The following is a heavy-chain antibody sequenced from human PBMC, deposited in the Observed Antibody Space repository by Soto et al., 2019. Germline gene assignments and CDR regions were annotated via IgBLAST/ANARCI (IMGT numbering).Heavy chain of an antibody. CDR3: AREYYYVSGPGY. CDR2: ISAYNGNT. D-gene: IGHD3-10*01. J-gene: IGHJ4*02. Sequence: ASVKVSCKASGYTFTSYGISWVRQAPGQGLQWMGWISAYNGNTNYAQKLQGRVTMTTDTSTSTAYMELRSLRSDDTDVYYCAREYYYVSGPGYWAQGTLVTVSS. V-gene: IGHV1-18*01. CDR1: GYTFTSYG.